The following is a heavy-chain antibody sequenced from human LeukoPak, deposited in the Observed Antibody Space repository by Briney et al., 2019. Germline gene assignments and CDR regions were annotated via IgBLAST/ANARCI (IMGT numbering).Heavy chain of an antibody. CDR1: GYTFTSYA. J-gene: IGHJ6*02. D-gene: IGHD2-2*01. Sequence: ASVKVSCKASGYTFTSYAMHWVRQAPGQRLEWMGWINAGNGYTKYSQKFQGRVTITRDTSASTAYMELSSLRSEDTAVYYCARDFDIVVVPAALLGGMDVWGQGTTVTVSS. V-gene: IGHV1-3*01. CDR2: INAGNGYT. CDR3: ARDFDIVVVPAALLGGMDV.